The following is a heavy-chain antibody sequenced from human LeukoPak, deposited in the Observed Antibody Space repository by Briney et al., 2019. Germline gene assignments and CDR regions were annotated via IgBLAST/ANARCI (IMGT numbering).Heavy chain of an antibody. CDR1: GYTFTDYY. V-gene: IGHV1-2*02. CDR2: INGNYGGT. D-gene: IGHD7-27*01. CDR3: VRDRWGAFDI. Sequence: GASVKVSCKTSGYTFTDYYIHWVRQAPGQGLEWIGWINGNYGGTNYAQRFQDRVTITIDTSITTAYMDLSSLRSDDTAVYFCVRDRWGAFDIWGQGTMVTVSS. J-gene: IGHJ3*02.